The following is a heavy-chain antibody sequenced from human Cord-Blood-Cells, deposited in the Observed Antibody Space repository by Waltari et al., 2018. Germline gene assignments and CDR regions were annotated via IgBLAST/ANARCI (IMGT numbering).Heavy chain of an antibody. Sequence: QVQLVQSGAEVKKPGSSVKVSCKASGGTFSSYAISWGRQAPGQGLEWMGGIIPIFGTANYAQKFQGRVTITADESTSTAYMELSSLRSEDTAVYYCARDGSPFEYSSSDAFDIWGQGTMVTVSS. V-gene: IGHV1-69*01. D-gene: IGHD6-6*01. CDR2: IIPIFGTA. J-gene: IGHJ3*02. CDR1: GGTFSSYA. CDR3: ARDGSPFEYSSSDAFDI.